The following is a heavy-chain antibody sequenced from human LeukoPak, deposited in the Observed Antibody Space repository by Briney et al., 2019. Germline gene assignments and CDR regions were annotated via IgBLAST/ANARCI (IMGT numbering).Heavy chain of an antibody. D-gene: IGHD5-12*01. CDR1: GYTFTGYY. J-gene: IGHJ4*02. CDR2: INPNSGGT. CDR3: ARDPGSGYEEHFDY. Sequence: ASVKVSCKASGYTFTGYYLHWVRQAPGQGLEWMGWINPNSGGTNYAQKFQGMVTMTRDTSISTAYMELSRLRSDDTAVYYCARDPGSGYEEHFDYWGQGTLVTVSS. V-gene: IGHV1-2*02.